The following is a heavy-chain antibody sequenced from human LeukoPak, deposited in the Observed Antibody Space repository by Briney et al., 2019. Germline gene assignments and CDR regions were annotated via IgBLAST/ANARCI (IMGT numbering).Heavy chain of an antibody. D-gene: IGHD3-3*01. CDR2: IYYSGST. CDR1: GGSISSSSYY. J-gene: IGHJ5*02. CDR3: ARFRWNRVDFWSGYFNWFDP. Sequence: SETLSLTCTVSGGSISSSSYYWGWIRQPPGKGLEWIGSIYYSGSTYYNPSLKSRVTISVDTSKNQFSLKLSSVTAADTAVYYCARFRWNRVDFWSGYFNWFDPWGQGTLVTVSS. V-gene: IGHV4-39*07.